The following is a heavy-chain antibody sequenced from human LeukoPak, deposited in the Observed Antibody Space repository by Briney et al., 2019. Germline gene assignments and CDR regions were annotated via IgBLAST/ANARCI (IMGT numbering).Heavy chain of an antibody. CDR3: AKDAYGGATFFYYMDV. D-gene: IGHD2/OR15-2a*01. Sequence: GGSLRLSCAGSGFTFDDYAMHWVRQTPGKGLEWVPGISWNSGNIAYADFVGGRFTISRDNAKNSLSLQMNSLSDEDTAVYYCAKDAYGGATFFYYMDVWGKGTTVTVSS. J-gene: IGHJ6*03. CDR2: ISWNSGNI. CDR1: GFTFDDYA. V-gene: IGHV3-9*01.